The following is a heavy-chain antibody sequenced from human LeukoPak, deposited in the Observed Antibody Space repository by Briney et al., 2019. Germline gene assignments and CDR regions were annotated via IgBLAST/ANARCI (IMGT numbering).Heavy chain of an antibody. J-gene: IGHJ5*02. V-gene: IGHV4-34*01. Sequence: PSETLSLTCAVYGGSFSDYYWNWIRQPPGKGLEWIGEIEHSGSTKYNPSLKSRVTISVDTSKNQFSLKLSSVTAADTAVYYCARYLVGYWFDPWGQGTLVTVSS. CDR3: ARYLVGYWFDP. CDR2: IEHSGST. D-gene: IGHD2-15*01. CDR1: GGSFSDYY.